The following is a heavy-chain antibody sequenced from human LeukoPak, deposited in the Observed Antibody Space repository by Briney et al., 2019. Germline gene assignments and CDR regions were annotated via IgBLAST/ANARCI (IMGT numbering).Heavy chain of an antibody. V-gene: IGHV3-33*06. CDR3: AKDRSQRGSLDY. Sequence: PGGCLRLSCAASGFNFSSYGMHSVRQAPGKGLEWVAVIWYDGSNKYYADSVKGQFTISRDNSKNTLYLQMDSLIAEDTRMYYCAKDRSQRGSLDYGSQGTLVTVSS. CDR1: GFNFSSYG. J-gene: IGHJ4*02. CDR2: IWYDGSNK. D-gene: IGHD5-12*01.